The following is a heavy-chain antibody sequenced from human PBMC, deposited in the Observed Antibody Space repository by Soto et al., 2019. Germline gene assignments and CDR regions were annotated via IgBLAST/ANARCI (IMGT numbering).Heavy chain of an antibody. J-gene: IGHJ5*02. V-gene: IGHV3-23*01. CDR1: GFTFSSYA. CDR2: ISGSGGST. Sequence: GGSLRLSCAASGFTFSSYAMSWVRQAPGKGLEWVSAISGSGGSTYYADSVKGRFTISRDNSKNTLYLQMNSLRAEDTAVYYCAKDLWAVTRGANWFDPWGQGTLVTVSS. CDR3: AKDLWAVTRGANWFDP. D-gene: IGHD4-17*01.